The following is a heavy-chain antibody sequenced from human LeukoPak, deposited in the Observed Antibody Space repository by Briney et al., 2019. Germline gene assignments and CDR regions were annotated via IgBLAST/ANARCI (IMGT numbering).Heavy chain of an antibody. CDR2: IFTGGNT. Sequence: PGGSLKLSCAASGFTFSDSAMHWVRQAPGKGLEWVSIIFTGGNTYYADSVKGRFTISRDISKNTLYLQMNSLRAEDTAVYYCARGTVTAPDYWGQGTLVTVSS. J-gene: IGHJ4*02. CDR3: ARGTVTAPDY. D-gene: IGHD4-17*01. CDR1: GFTFSDSA. V-gene: IGHV3-53*01.